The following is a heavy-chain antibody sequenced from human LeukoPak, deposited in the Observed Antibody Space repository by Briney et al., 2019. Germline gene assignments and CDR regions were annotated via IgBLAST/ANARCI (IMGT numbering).Heavy chain of an antibody. D-gene: IGHD5-12*01. J-gene: IGHJ4*02. CDR2: IYYNGRT. CDR1: GFTFRSYW. CDR3: ARGYSGYVYYLDS. V-gene: IGHV4-39*07. Sequence: PGGSLRLSCAASGFTFRSYWMHWIRQPPGKGLEWVGSIYYNGRTYDNPSLKSRVTISVDTSENKISLKLRSVTPADTAIYYCARGYSGYVYYLDSWGQGALVTVSS.